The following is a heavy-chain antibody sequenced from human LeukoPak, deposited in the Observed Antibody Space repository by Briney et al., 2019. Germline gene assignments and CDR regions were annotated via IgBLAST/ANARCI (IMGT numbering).Heavy chain of an antibody. Sequence: GGFLRLSCAASGFTFSSYAMHWVRQAPGKGLEWVAVISYDGSNKYYADSVKGRFTISRDNSKNTLYLQMNSLRAEDTAVYYCARRSYLSGFDYWGQGTLVTVSS. CDR3: ARRSYLSGFDY. V-gene: IGHV3-30*04. CDR1: GFTFSSYA. CDR2: ISYDGSNK. D-gene: IGHD1-26*01. J-gene: IGHJ4*02.